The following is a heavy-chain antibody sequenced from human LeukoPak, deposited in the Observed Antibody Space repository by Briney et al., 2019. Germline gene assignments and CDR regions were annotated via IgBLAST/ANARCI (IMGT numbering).Heavy chain of an antibody. D-gene: IGHD1-26*01. CDR2: INHSGST. J-gene: IGHJ3*02. V-gene: IGHV4-34*01. Sequence: SETLSLTCAVYGGSFSGYYWSWIRQPPGKGLEWIGEINHSGSTNYNPSLKSRVTISVDTSKNQFSLKLSSVTAADTAVYYCAGGGSYPVDAFDIWGQGTMVTVSS. CDR3: AGGGSYPVDAFDI. CDR1: GGSFSGYY.